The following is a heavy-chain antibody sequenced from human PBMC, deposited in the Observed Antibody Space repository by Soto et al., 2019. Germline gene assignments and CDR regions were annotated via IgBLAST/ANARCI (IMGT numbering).Heavy chain of an antibody. Sequence: PGGSLRLSCAASGFTFSDYYMSWIRRAPGKGLEWVSYISSSDSIIYYSDSVKGRFIISRDNAKNSLYLQMNSLRAEDTAVYYCARDLGYYDGSGYFDYWGQGTLVTVSS. CDR3: ARDLGYYDGSGYFDY. V-gene: IGHV3-11*01. CDR2: ISSSDSII. CDR1: GFTFSDYY. J-gene: IGHJ4*02. D-gene: IGHD3-22*01.